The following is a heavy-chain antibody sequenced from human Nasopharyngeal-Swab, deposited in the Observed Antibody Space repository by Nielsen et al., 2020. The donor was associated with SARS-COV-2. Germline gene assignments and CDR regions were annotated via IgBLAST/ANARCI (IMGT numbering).Heavy chain of an antibody. CDR3: ARQSTSSVYDSSDPPSY. D-gene: IGHD3-22*01. CDR1: GYSFTSYW. V-gene: IGHV5-10-1*01. J-gene: IGHJ4*02. CDR2: IDPSDSYT. Sequence: GGSLRLSCKGSGYSFTSYWISWVRQMPGKGLEWMGRIDPSDSYTNYSPSFQGHVTISADKSISTAYLQWSSLKASDTAMYYCARQSTSSVYDSSDPPSYWGQGTLVTVSS.